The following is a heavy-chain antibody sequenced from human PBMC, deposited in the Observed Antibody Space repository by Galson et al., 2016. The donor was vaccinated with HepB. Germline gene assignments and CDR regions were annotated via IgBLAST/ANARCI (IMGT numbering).Heavy chain of an antibody. CDR2: ISSSSSYI. CDR3: ARGYASGNFYQ. D-gene: IGHD3-10*01. J-gene: IGHJ4*02. CDR1: GFTFSSYS. Sequence: SLRLSCAASGFTFSSYSMNWVRQAPGKGLEWVSSISSSSSYIYYADSVKGRFTISRDNAKNSLYLQMNSLGDEDTAVYYCARGYASGNFYQWGQGTLVTVSS. V-gene: IGHV3-21*01.